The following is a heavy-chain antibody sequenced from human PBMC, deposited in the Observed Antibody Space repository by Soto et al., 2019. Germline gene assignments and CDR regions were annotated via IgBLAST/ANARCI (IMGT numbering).Heavy chain of an antibody. Sequence: ASVKVSCKASGYTFTGYYMHWVRQAPGQGLEWMGWINPNSGGTNYAQKFQGWVTMTRDTSISTAYMELSRLRSDDTAVYYCARDLSISGYSYGYYYYGMDVWGQGTTVTVSS. J-gene: IGHJ6*02. CDR1: GYTFTGYY. CDR3: ARDLSISGYSYGYYYYGMDV. CDR2: INPNSGGT. V-gene: IGHV1-2*04. D-gene: IGHD5-18*01.